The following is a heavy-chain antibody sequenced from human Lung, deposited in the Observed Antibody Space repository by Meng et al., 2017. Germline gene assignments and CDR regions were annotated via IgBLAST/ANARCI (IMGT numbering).Heavy chain of an antibody. Sequence: QVQLQTGGAGMLKTSETLSITCVVLGGSFSDYYWSWIRQPPGKGLEWIGEINHSGSTNYNPSLESRATISVDTSQNNLSLKLSSVTAADSAVYYCARGPTTMAHDFDYWGQGTLVTVSS. J-gene: IGHJ4*02. CDR3: ARGPTTMAHDFDY. CDR2: INHSGST. CDR1: GGSFSDYY. V-gene: IGHV4-34*01. D-gene: IGHD4-11*01.